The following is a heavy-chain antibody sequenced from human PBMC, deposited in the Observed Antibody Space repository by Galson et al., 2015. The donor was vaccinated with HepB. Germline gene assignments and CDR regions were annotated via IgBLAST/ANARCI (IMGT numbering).Heavy chain of an antibody. V-gene: IGHV3-30*02. J-gene: IGHJ4*02. CDR3: AKYCSGGSCYSGSRADY. CDR2: IRYDGSNK. CDR1: GFTFSSYG. D-gene: IGHD2-15*01. Sequence: SLRLSCAASGFTFSSYGMHWVRQAPGKGLEWVAFIRYDGSNKYYADSVKGRFTISRDNSKNTLYLQMNSLRAEDTAVYYCAKYCSGGSCYSGSRADYWGQGTLVTVSS.